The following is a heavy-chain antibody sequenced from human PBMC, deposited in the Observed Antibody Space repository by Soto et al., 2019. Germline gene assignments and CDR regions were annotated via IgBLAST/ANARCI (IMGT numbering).Heavy chain of an antibody. CDR3: ARISGGKGYFDY. D-gene: IGHD1-1*01. Sequence: SETLSLTCAVSGYSISGGYYWGWIRQPPGKGLEWIGSIFQSGTTYYNPSLKSRVTISVDTSRNQFSLDLSSVTAADTALYYCARISGGKGYFDYWGQGILVTVSS. V-gene: IGHV4-38-2*01. J-gene: IGHJ4*02. CDR1: GYSISGGYY. CDR2: IFQSGTT.